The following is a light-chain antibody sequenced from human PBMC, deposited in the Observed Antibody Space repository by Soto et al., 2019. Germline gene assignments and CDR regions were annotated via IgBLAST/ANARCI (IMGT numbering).Light chain of an antibody. V-gene: IGLV2-8*01. CDR3: SSYAGTTLVV. CDR1: SSDVGGYNF. J-gene: IGLJ2*01. Sequence: QSALTQPPSASGSPGQSVTISCTGTSSDVGGYNFVSWYQQYPGKAPKLMIYEVTQRPSGVPDRFSGSKSGNTASLTVSGLQAEDEAEYYCSSYAGTTLVVFGGGTKLTVL. CDR2: EVT.